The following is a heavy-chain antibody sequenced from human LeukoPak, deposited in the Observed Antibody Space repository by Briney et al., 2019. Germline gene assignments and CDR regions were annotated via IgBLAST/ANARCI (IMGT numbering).Heavy chain of an antibody. Sequence: PGGSLRLSCAASGFTFSTYALHWVRQAPGKGLEWVAVISYDDGSNKYYADSVKGRFTISRDNSKNTLYLQMNSLRTEDTAMYHCARESGGNTPYYFDYWGQGTLVTVSS. V-gene: IGHV3-30*04. CDR3: ARESGGNTPYYFDY. D-gene: IGHD2-2*02. J-gene: IGHJ4*02. CDR2: ISYDDGSNK. CDR1: GFTFSTYA.